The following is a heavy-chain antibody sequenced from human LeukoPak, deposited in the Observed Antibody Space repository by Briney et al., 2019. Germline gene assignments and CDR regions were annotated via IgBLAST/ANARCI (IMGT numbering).Heavy chain of an antibody. V-gene: IGHV1-18*01. J-gene: IGHJ3*01. CDR2: SSAYSVNT. D-gene: IGHD1-26*01. Sequence: GASVKVSCKASGYTFNSYGIIWGRQAPGQGLEWMGWSSAYSVNTHYLQKFQGRINMTTDTSTSTAYMELRSLRSDDTAMYYCARDAKWELLPHAFGVWGQGTMVTVSS. CDR3: ARDAKWELLPHAFGV. CDR1: GYTFNSYG.